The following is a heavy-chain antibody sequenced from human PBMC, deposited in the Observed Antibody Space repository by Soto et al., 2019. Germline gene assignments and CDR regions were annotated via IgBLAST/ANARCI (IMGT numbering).Heavy chain of an antibody. CDR2: IYYSGST. D-gene: IGHD1-20*01. J-gene: IGHJ6*02. V-gene: IGHV4-30-4*01. CDR3: AGAGGYDCLKNYGMDV. CDR1: GGSISSCDYY. Sequence: QVQLQESGPGLVKPSQTLSLTCTVSGGSISSCDYYWRWIRQPTGKGLEGIGYIYYSGSTSYTPSLKSRFTTSVDTSNRQFSLELSSVTAANTAVYYCAGAGGYDCLKNYGMDVWGQGTTVTVSS.